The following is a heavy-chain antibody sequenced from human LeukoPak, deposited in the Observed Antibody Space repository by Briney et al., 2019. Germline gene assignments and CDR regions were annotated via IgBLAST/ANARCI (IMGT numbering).Heavy chain of an antibody. CDR1: GYTFTSYY. Sequence: ASVKVSCKASGYTFTSYYMHWVRQAPGQGLEWMGIINPSGGSTSYAQKFQGRVTMTRDTSTSTVYMELSSLRSEDTAVYYCARDRAIAAAAGTDAFDIWGQGTMVTVSS. D-gene: IGHD6-13*01. CDR2: INPSGGST. CDR3: ARDRAIAAAAGTDAFDI. J-gene: IGHJ3*02. V-gene: IGHV1-46*01.